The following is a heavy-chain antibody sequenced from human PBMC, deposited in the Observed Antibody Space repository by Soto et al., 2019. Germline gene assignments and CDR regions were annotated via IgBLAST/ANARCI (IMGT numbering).Heavy chain of an antibody. J-gene: IGHJ6*02. CDR2: ISYDGSNK. D-gene: IGHD2-15*01. CDR1: GFTFSSYA. Sequence: PGGSLRLSCAASGFTFSSYAMHWVRQAPGKGLEWVAVISYDGSNKYYADSVKGRFTISRDNSKNTLYLQMKSMRAEDTAVYYCARDGQAYCSRGSCYDYYYYGMDVWGQGTKVTGSS. CDR3: ARDGQAYCSRGSCYDYYYYGMDV. V-gene: IGHV3-30-3*01.